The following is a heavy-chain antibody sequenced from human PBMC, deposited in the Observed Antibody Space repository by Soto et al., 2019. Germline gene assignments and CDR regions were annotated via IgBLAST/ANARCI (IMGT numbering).Heavy chain of an antibody. J-gene: IGHJ6*02. Sequence: EVQLLESGGGLVQPGGPLRLSGAAAGFTFRTYPLTWFRQPQGRGLEWFSTFSGSGGSTYYPDSVRGRFTISRDNSKNTLFLQMNSLRVEDTAIYYCARDWTGDTCPCLDVWGQGTTVSVSS. CDR2: FSGSGGST. V-gene: IGHV3-23*01. CDR1: GFTFRTYP. CDR3: ARDWTGDTCPCLDV. D-gene: IGHD3-3*01.